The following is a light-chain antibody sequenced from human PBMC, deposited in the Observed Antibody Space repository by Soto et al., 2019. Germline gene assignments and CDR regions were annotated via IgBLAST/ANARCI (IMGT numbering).Light chain of an antibody. Sequence: QSALTQPRSVSGSPGQSVTISCTGTSSDVGTYNYVSWYQQHPGKAPKVMIYDVSKRPSGVPDRFSGSKSGNTASLTISGLQAEDEADYYCCSFAGSYTVYVFGTGTKLTVL. CDR1: SSDVGTYNY. J-gene: IGLJ1*01. CDR3: CSFAGSYTVYV. V-gene: IGLV2-11*01. CDR2: DVS.